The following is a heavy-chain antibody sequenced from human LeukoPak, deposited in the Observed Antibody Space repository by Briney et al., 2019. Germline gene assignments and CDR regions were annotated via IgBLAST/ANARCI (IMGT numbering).Heavy chain of an antibody. D-gene: IGHD4-17*01. J-gene: IGHJ4*02. Sequence: ASGKVSCKVSGYTLTELSMHWVRQAPGKGLEWMGGFDPEDGETIYAQKFQGRVTMTEDTSTDTAYMELSSLRSEDTAVYYCATAPLLYGKVLFDYWGQGTLVTVSS. CDR2: FDPEDGET. V-gene: IGHV1-24*01. CDR1: GYTLTELS. CDR3: ATAPLLYGKVLFDY.